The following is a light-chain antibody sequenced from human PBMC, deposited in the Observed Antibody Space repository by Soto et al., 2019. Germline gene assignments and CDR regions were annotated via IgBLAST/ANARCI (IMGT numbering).Light chain of an antibody. CDR3: CSYAGSTTFV. V-gene: IGLV2-23*03. CDR1: SSDVGSYNL. CDR2: EGT. Sequence: QSVLPQPASVSGSPGQSITISCTGTSSDVGSYNLVSWYQQHPGKAPKLMIYEGTKRPSGLSNRFSGSKSGNTASLTISGLQAEDEADYYCCSYAGSTTFVFGGGTKVTVL. J-gene: IGLJ2*01.